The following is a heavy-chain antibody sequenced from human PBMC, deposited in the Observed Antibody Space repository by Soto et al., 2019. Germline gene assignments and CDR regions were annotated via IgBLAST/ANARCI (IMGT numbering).Heavy chain of an antibody. CDR3: ARGGNGYENWPPYYYYGMDV. V-gene: IGHV3-7*01. J-gene: IGHJ6*02. CDR1: GFTFDSYW. Sequence: GGSLRLSCAASGFTFDSYWMTWVRQAPGKGLEWVAHIKQDGGQTYYVDSVKGQFTISRDNAKTSLYLQMNSLRAEDTSVYFCARGGNGYENWPPYYYYGMDVWGQGTAVTVSS. D-gene: IGHD5-12*01. CDR2: IKQDGGQT.